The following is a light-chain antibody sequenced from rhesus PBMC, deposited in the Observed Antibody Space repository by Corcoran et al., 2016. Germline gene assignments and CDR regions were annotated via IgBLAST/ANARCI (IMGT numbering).Light chain of an antibody. V-gene: IGKV1-22*01. CDR3: QQYDSRPLT. CDR1: QGISIW. CDR2: KAS. J-gene: IGKJ4*01. Sequence: DIQMTQSPSSLSASVGDTVTITCRASQGISIWLAWYQQKPGKAPNLLIYKASSLQSGVPSRFSGSGSGTDFTLTISSLQSEDFATYYCQQYDSRPLTFGGGTKVEIK.